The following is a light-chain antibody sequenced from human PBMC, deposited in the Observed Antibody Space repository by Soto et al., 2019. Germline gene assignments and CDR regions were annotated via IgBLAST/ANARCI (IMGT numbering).Light chain of an antibody. Sequence: DIQMTQSPSSLSASVGDRVTITCRASQSISYFLNWYQQKPGKAPTLLIYTASNLQDGVSSRFSGSGSGTDFTLTISSLEPEDFAIYYCQQGYRTPLSFGGGTKVEI. CDR2: TAS. J-gene: IGKJ4*01. CDR3: QQGYRTPLS. V-gene: IGKV1-39*01. CDR1: QSISYF.